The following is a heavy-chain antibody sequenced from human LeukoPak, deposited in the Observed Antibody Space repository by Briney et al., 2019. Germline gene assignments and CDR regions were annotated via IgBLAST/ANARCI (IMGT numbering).Heavy chain of an antibody. V-gene: IGHV1-69*01. CDR3: ARGGYDFWSGSLYYYYYMDV. D-gene: IGHD3-3*01. J-gene: IGHJ6*03. Sequence: ASVKVSCKASGGTFSSYAISWVRQAPAQGLEWMGGIIPIFGTANYAQKFQGRVTITADESTSKAYMELSSLRSEDTAVYYCARGGYDFWSGSLYYYYYMDVWGKGTTVTVSS. CDR1: GGTFSSYA. CDR2: IIPIFGTA.